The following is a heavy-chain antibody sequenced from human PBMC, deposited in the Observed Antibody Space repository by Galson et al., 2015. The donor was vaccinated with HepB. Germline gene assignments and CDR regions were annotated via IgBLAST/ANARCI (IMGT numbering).Heavy chain of an antibody. J-gene: IGHJ6*02. D-gene: IGHD5-18*01. CDR3: ARERGYSYDVDGMDV. CDR1: GFTFSSYS. V-gene: IGHV3-48*02. CDR2: SSSSSSTI. Sequence: SLRLSCAASGFTFSSYSMNWVRQAPGKGLEWVSYSSSSSSTIYYADSVKGRFTISRDNAKNSLYLQMNSLRDEDTAVYYCARERGYSYDVDGMDVWGQATTVTVSS.